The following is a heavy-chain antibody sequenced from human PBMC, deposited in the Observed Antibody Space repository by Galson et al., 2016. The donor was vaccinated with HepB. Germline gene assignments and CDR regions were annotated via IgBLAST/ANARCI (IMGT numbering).Heavy chain of an antibody. Sequence: SLRLSCAASGFNFSDYYMSWFRQAPGKGLEWISCISISTHYTNYVASVKGRFTISRDNAKNSLYLQMNSLRVEDTAVYYCARRLGGYSDHWGQGTLVTVSS. V-gene: IGHV3-11*03. CDR2: ISISTHYT. CDR3: ARRLGGYSDH. CDR1: GFNFSDYY. D-gene: IGHD5-12*01. J-gene: IGHJ4*02.